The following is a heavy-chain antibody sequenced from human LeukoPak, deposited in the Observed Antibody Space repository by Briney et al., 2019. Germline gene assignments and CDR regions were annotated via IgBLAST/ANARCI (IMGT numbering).Heavy chain of an antibody. CDR1: GGTFSSYA. CDR3: AGLGYSGYGPRSRFDN. D-gene: IGHD5-12*01. CDR2: IIPIFGTA. V-gene: IGHV1-69*05. Sequence: SVKVSCKASGGTFSSYAISWVRQAPGQGLEWMGGIIPIFGTANYAQKFQGRVTITTDEATTTAYLELSNLRSDDTAVYYCAGLGYSGYGPRSRFDNWGQGTLITVST. J-gene: IGHJ4*02.